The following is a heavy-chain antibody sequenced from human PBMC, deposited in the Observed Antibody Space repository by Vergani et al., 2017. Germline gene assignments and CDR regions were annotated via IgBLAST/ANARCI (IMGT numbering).Heavy chain of an antibody. D-gene: IGHD3-10*01. CDR3: ARDLGYGSGTNWFDP. Sequence: QVQLVQSGAEVKKPGYSVKVSCKASGGTFSSYTISWVRQAPGQGLEWMGRIIPILGIANYAQKFQGRVTITADKSTSTAYMELSSLRSEDTAGYYCARDLGYGSGTNWFDPWGQGTLVTVSS. CDR2: IIPILGIA. V-gene: IGHV1-69*08. CDR1: GGTFSSYT. J-gene: IGHJ5*02.